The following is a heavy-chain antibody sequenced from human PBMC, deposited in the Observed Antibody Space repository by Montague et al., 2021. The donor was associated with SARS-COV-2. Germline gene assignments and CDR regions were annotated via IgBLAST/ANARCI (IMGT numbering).Heavy chain of an antibody. Sequence: SETLSLTCAVPGGSISGYYWSWIRQPPGKRLEWIGDINHSGSTNYNPSLKSRVTMSVDTSKNQFSLKLRSVTAADTAVYFCAREGFYNLFDPWGQGTMVTVSS. J-gene: IGHJ5*02. D-gene: IGHD2/OR15-2a*01. CDR1: GGSISGYY. V-gene: IGHV4-34*10. CDR2: INHSGST. CDR3: AREGFYNLFDP.